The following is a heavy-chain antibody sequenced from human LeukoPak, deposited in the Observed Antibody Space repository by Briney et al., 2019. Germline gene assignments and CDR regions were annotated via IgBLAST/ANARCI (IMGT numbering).Heavy chain of an antibody. Sequence: GASVKVSCKASGYTFTRYDINWVRQATGQGREWMGCMNPNSGNTGYAQKFQGRVTITRNTSISTAYRELSSLRSEDTAVYYCARGSYDFWSGYSYYFDCWGQRTLVTVFS. J-gene: IGHJ4*02. CDR2: MNPNSGNT. D-gene: IGHD3-3*01. CDR3: ARGSYDFWSGYSYYFDC. V-gene: IGHV1-8*03. CDR1: GYTFTRYD.